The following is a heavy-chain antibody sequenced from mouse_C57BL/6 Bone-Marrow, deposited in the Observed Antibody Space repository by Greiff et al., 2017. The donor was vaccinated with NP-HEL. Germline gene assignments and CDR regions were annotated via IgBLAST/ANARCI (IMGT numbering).Heavy chain of an antibody. Sequence: VQLQQSGPELVKPGASVKIPCKASGYTFTDYNMDWVKQSHGKSLEWIGDINPNSGGTIYNQKFKGKAPLTADKSSSTAYMQLRSLTSEDTAFYCGARSYYNGRTLDYWGQGTPLTVSS. J-gene: IGHJ2*01. CDR2: INPNSGGT. V-gene: IGHV1-18*01. CDR1: GYTFTDYN. CDR3: ARSYYNGRTLDY. D-gene: IGHD1-1*01.